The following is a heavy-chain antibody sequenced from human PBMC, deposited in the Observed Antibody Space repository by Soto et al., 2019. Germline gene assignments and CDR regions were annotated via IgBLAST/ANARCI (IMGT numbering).Heavy chain of an antibody. V-gene: IGHV4-59*08. CDR3: ARHSPDIGYYYYYYMDV. J-gene: IGHJ6*03. CDR2: IYYSGST. CDR1: GGSISSYY. D-gene: IGHD5-12*01. Sequence: SETLSLTCTVSGGSISSYYWSWIRQPPGKGLEWIGYIYYSGSTNYNPSLKSRVTISVDTSKNQFSLKLSSVTAADTAVYYCARHSPDIGYYYYYYMDVWGKGTTVTVSS.